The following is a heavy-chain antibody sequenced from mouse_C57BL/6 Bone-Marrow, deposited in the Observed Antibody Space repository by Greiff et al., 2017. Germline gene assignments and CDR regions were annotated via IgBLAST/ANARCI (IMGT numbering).Heavy chain of an antibody. Sequence: EVQRVESGGGLVQPGGSLKLSCAASGFTFSDYGMAWVRQAPRTGPEWVAFISNLAYSIYYADTVTGRFTISRENAKNTLYLEMSSLRAEDTAMYYCARHGDDYGGFAYWGQGTLVTVSA. J-gene: IGHJ3*01. CDR2: ISNLAYSI. CDR1: GFTFSDYG. CDR3: ARHGDDYGGFAY. V-gene: IGHV5-15*01. D-gene: IGHD2-4*01.